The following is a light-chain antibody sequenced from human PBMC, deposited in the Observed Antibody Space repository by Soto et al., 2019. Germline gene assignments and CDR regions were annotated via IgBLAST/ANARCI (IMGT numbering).Light chain of an antibody. CDR2: WAS. V-gene: IGKV4-1*01. J-gene: IGKJ1*01. Sequence: DIVMTQSPDSLSVSLGESATIHSKSSQSVLYSSNNKNYLPWYQQKPGQPPKLLIYWASTRESGVPDRFSGSGSGTDFTLIISSLQAEDVAVYYCQQNYSTPWTFGQGTKVDIK. CDR3: QQNYSTPWT. CDR1: QSVLYSSNNKNY.